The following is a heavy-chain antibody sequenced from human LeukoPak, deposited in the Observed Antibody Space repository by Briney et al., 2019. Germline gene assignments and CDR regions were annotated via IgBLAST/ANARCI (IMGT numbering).Heavy chain of an antibody. CDR2: IRYDGSNK. CDR3: AKNRRVGATSDAFDI. J-gene: IGHJ3*02. Sequence: PGGSLRLSCAASGFAFSASSMHWVRQAPGKGLDWVAFIRYDGSNKYYADSVKGRFTISRDNSKNTLYLQMNSLRVEDTALYYCAKNRRVGATSDAFDIWGQGTMVTVSS. CDR1: GFAFSASS. V-gene: IGHV3-30*02. D-gene: IGHD1-26*01.